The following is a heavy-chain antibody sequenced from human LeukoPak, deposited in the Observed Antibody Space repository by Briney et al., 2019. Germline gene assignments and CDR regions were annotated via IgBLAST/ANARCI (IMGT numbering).Heavy chain of an antibody. V-gene: IGHV1-8*01. D-gene: IGHD3-9*01. CDR3: ARGSSPQRYFDWLLTYHYGMDV. CDR2: MNPNSGNT. Sequence: ASVKVSCKASGYTFTSYDINWVRQATGQGLEWMGWMNPNSGNTGYAQKFQGRVTMTRNTSISTAYMELSSLRSEDTAVYYCARGSSPQRYFDWLLTYHYGMDVWGQGTTVTVSS. CDR1: GYTFTSYD. J-gene: IGHJ6*02.